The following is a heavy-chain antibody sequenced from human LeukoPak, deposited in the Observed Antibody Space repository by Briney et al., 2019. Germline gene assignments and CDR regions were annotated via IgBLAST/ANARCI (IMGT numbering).Heavy chain of an antibody. J-gene: IGHJ4*02. CDR1: GFTFSSYG. CDR3: AKDRAGKTYYYDSSGYPEYDY. Sequence: GGSLRLSCAASGFTFSSYGMSWVRQAPGKGLEWVSAISGSGGSTYYADSVKGRFTISRDNSKNTLYLQMNSLRAEDTAVYYCAKDRAGKTYYYDSSGYPEYDYWGQGTLVTVSS. D-gene: IGHD3-22*01. V-gene: IGHV3-23*01. CDR2: ISGSGGST.